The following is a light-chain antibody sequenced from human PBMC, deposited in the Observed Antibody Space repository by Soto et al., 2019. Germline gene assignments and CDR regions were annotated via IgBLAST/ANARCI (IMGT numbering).Light chain of an antibody. CDR1: QSLLYSSNNKNY. V-gene: IGKV4-1*01. CDR3: QQYYSSPWT. J-gene: IGKJ1*01. Sequence: DIVMTQSPDSLTVSLGERATINCKSSQSLLYSSNNKNYLAWYQQKPGQPPRLIIYWASTRESGVPDRFSGSGSGKDFTLTISSLQAEDVAVYYCQQYYSSPWTFGQGTKVEIK. CDR2: WAS.